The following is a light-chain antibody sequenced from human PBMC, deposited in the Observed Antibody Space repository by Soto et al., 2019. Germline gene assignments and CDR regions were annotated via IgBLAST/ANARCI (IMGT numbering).Light chain of an antibody. Sequence: EIVMTQSPATLSVSPGERATLSCRASQSVSSNLAWYQQKPGQAPRLLIYGASTRATGIPARFSGSGSGTEFTLTVSGLQAEDFAIYFCQLYNYWPPDRTFGQGTKVEIK. CDR2: GAS. V-gene: IGKV3-15*01. CDR1: QSVSSN. J-gene: IGKJ1*01. CDR3: QLYNYWPPDRT.